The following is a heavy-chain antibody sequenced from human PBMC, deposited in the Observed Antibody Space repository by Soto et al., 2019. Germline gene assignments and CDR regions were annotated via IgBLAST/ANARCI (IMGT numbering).Heavy chain of an antibody. CDR2: TYYRSKWYY. V-gene: IGHV6-1*01. J-gene: IGHJ4*01. CDR3: ARGEQYSERLFGY. CDR1: GDSVSSNSAG. D-gene: IGHD1-26*01. Sequence: SRTLSLTCAITGDSVSSNSAGWSWVRQSPSRGLEWLGRTYYRSKWYYEYAVSVRGRITINPDTSKNQYSLQLNSVTPEDTAVYFCARGEQYSERLFGYWGQRTLVTVFS.